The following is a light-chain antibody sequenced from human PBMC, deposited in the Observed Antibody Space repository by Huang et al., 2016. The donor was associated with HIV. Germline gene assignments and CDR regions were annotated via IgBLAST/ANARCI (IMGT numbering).Light chain of an antibody. J-gene: IGKJ1*01. Sequence: EIVLTQSPDTLSLSPGERATLSCRASDQVNRGNLAWYQHKPGQAPRLLIYGASSRATGIPDRFSGSGSGTDFTLTISGLEPEDFAVFYCQQYGNSPLTFGQGTKVEIK. CDR2: GAS. V-gene: IGKV3-20*01. CDR1: DQVNRGN. CDR3: QQYGNSPLT.